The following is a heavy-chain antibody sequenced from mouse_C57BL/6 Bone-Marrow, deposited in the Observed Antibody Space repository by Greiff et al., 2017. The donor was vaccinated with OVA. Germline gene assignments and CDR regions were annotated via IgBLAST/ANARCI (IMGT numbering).Heavy chain of an antibody. CDR1: GFSLTSYA. Sequence: VQLQQSGPGLVAPSQSLSITCTVSGFSLTSYAISWVRQPPGKGLAWLGVIWTGGGTNYNSALKSRLSISKDNSKSQVFLKMNSLQTDDTARYYCARTLYYGNYKGYYFDYWGQGTTLTVSS. D-gene: IGHD2-1*01. J-gene: IGHJ2*01. CDR2: IWTGGGT. V-gene: IGHV2-9-1*01. CDR3: ARTLYYGNYKGYYFDY.